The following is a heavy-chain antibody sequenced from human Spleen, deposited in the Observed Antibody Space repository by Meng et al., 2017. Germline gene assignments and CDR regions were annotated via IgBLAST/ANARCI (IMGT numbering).Heavy chain of an antibody. J-gene: IGHJ3*02. CDR1: GGTFSSYG. D-gene: IGHD3-10*01. CDR3: ARDRAKGGLLWFGELLRDAFDI. CDR2: ISAYNGDT. V-gene: IGHV1-18*01. Sequence: ASVKVSCKASGGTFSSYGISWVRQDPGQGLEWMGWISAYNGDTNYAQKLQDRVTMTTDASTRTAYTELRSLRSDDTAVYYCARDRAKGGLLWFGELLRDAFDIWGQGTMVTVSS.